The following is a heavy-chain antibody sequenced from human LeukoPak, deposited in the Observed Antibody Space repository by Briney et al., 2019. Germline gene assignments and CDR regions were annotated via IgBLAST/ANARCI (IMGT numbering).Heavy chain of an antibody. V-gene: IGHV3-9*01. Sequence: GGSLRLSCAASGFTFDDYAMHWVRQAPGKGLEWVSGISWNGGGIGYADSVKGRFTISRDNAKTSLYLQMNSLRAEDTALYYCAKDTSYGSGSSLNYWGQGTLVTVSS. CDR3: AKDTSYGSGSSLNY. CDR2: ISWNGGGI. CDR1: GFTFDDYA. D-gene: IGHD3-10*01. J-gene: IGHJ4*02.